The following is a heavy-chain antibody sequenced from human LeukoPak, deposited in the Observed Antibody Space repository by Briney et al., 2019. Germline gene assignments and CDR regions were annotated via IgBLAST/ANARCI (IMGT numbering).Heavy chain of an antibody. CDR3: AKKDGDF. CDR2: IYHSGST. CDR1: GGSISSSSYY. J-gene: IGHJ4*02. Sequence: SETLSLTCTVSGGSISSSSYYWGWIRQPPGKGLEWIGYIYHSGSTYYNPSLKSRVTISLDTSKNQLSLRLSSVTAADTALYYCAKKDGDFWGQGTLVTVSS. V-gene: IGHV4-39*07.